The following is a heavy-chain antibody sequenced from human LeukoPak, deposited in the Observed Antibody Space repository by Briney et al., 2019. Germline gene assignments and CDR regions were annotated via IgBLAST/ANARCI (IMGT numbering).Heavy chain of an antibody. J-gene: IGHJ4*02. V-gene: IGHV3-74*01. Sequence: GGPLRLSCVASGFTFSSYWMHWVRQAPGKGLVWVSRINSDGSSTSYADSVKGRFTISRDNAKNTLYLQVNSLRAEDTAVYYCARVGSGWYDFDYWGQGTLVTVSS. D-gene: IGHD6-19*01. CDR3: ARVGSGWYDFDY. CDR2: INSDGSST. CDR1: GFTFSSYW.